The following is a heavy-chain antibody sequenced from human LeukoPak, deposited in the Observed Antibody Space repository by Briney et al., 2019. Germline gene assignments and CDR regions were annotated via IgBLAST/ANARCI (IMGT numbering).Heavy chain of an antibody. CDR3: AREDRGTPDH. Sequence: QPGGSLRLSCAASGFTFSSYAMHWVRQAPGKGLEWVAVISYDGSNKYYADSVKGRFTISRDNSKNTLYLQMNSLRAEDTAVYYCAREDRGTPDHWGQGTLVTVSS. CDR2: ISYDGSNK. V-gene: IGHV3-30-3*01. CDR1: GFTFSSYA. D-gene: IGHD3-16*01. J-gene: IGHJ4*02.